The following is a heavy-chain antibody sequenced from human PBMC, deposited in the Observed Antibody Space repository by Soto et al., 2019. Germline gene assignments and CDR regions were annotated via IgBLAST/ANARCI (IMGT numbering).Heavy chain of an antibody. V-gene: IGHV4-61*01. CDR2: IYYSGST. Sequence: SETLSLTCTVSGGSVSSGSYYWSWIRQPPGKGLEWIGYIYYSGSTNYNPSLKSRVTISVDTSKNQFSLKLSSVTAADTAVYYCARDLGGHNDIDYWGKRTLVTVSS. CDR3: ARDLGGHNDIDY. D-gene: IGHD5-18*01. CDR1: GGSVSSGSYY. J-gene: IGHJ4*02.